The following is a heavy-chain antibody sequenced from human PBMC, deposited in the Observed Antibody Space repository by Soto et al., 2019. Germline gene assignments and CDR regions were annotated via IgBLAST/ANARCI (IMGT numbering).Heavy chain of an antibody. CDR1: GFTFSTYG. CDR3: ASPYDSSGYYSYYYYGMDV. CDR2: ISNDGSNK. Sequence: GGSLRLSCAASGFTFSTYGMHWVRQAPGKGLEWVAVISNDGSNKYYADSVKGRFTISRDNSKNTLYLQMNSLRAEDTAVYYCASPYDSSGYYSYYYYGMDVWGQGTTVTVSS. J-gene: IGHJ6*02. D-gene: IGHD3-22*01. V-gene: IGHV3-30*03.